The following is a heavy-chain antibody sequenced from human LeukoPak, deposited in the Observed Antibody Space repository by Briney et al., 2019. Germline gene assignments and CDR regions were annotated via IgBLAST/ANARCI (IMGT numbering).Heavy chain of an antibody. CDR2: INHSGST. Sequence: PSETLSLTCAVYGGSFSGYYWSWLRQPPGKGVEWIGEINHSGSTNYNPSLKTRVTISLDTSKNQFSLKLSSVTAADTAVYYCARPRFGELNAFDIWGQGTMVTVSS. CDR3: ARPRFGELNAFDI. D-gene: IGHD3-10*01. CDR1: GGSFSGYY. J-gene: IGHJ3*02. V-gene: IGHV4-34*01.